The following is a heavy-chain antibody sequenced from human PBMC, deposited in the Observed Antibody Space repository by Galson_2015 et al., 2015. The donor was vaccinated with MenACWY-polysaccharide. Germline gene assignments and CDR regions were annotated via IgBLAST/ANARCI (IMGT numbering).Heavy chain of an antibody. CDR1: GFTFSSYG. Sequence: SLRLSCAASGFTFSSYGMHWVRQAPGKGLEWVAFIRHDGREKYYADSVKGRFTLSRDNSKNTLYLQMNSLRVEDTAVYYCAKDRTAAASDGDYWGQGTLVTVSS. CDR3: AKDRTAAASDGDY. V-gene: IGHV3-30*02. D-gene: IGHD6-13*01. CDR2: IRHDGREK. J-gene: IGHJ4*02.